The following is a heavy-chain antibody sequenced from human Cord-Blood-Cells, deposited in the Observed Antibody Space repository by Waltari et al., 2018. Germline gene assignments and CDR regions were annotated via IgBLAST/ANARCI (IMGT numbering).Heavy chain of an antibody. Sequence: QVQLVQSGAEVKKPGSSAKVACNASGGTFSSYAISWVRQAPGQGLEWMGGIIPIFGTANYAQKFQGRVTMTADESTSTAYMELSSLRSEDTAVYYCARWGYETGTTEGAFDIWGQGTMVTVSS. CDR1: GGTFSSYA. V-gene: IGHV1-69*01. D-gene: IGHD1-7*01. CDR3: ARWGYETGTTEGAFDI. J-gene: IGHJ3*02. CDR2: IIPIFGTA.